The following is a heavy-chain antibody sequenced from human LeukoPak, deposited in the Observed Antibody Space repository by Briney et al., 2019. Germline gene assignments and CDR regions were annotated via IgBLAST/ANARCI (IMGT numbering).Heavy chain of an antibody. D-gene: IGHD3-10*01. CDR2: IIPIFGTA. CDR3: ARAISPMVRGVIITLFDY. V-gene: IGHV1-69*13. CDR1: GGTFSSYA. Sequence: SVKVSCKASGGTFSSYAISWVRQAPGQGLEWMGGIIPIFGTANYAQKFQGRVTITADESTSTAYMELSSLRSEDTAVYYCARAISPMVRGVIITLFDYWGQGTLVTVSS. J-gene: IGHJ4*02.